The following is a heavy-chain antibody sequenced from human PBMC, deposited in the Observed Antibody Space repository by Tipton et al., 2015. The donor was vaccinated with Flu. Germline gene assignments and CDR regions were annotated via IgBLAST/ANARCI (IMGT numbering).Heavy chain of an antibody. CDR3: ARVPLSGDMDV. V-gene: IGHV4-59*01. J-gene: IGHJ6*02. CDR1: GGSFSGYY. D-gene: IGHD3-3*01. Sequence: LSCAVYGGSFSGYYWSWIRQPPGKGLEWIGYIYYSGSTNYNPSLKSRVTISVDTSKNQFSLKLTSVTAADTAVYYCARVPLSGDMDVWGQGTTVTVSS. CDR2: IYYSGST.